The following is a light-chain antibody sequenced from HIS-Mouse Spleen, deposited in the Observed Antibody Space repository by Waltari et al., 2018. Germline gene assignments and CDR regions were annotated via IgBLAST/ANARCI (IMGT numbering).Light chain of an antibody. CDR2: DDS. CDR3: QVWDSSSDHVV. Sequence: SYVLTQPPSVSVAPGKPARITWGGNNIGSKSGDWYQQKPGQAPVLVVYDDSDRPSGIPERFSGSNSGNTATLTISRVEAGDEADYYCQVWDSSSDHVVFGGGTKLTVL. CDR1: NIGSKS. V-gene: IGLV3-21*03. J-gene: IGLJ2*01.